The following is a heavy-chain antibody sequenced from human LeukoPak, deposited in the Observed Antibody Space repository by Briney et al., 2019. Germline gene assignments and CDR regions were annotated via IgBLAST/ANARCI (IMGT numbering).Heavy chain of an antibody. CDR2: IYYSGST. CDR1: GGSINSYY. CDR3: ARLYYDSRGYYWFDP. J-gene: IGHJ5*02. D-gene: IGHD3-22*01. V-gene: IGHV4-59*08. Sequence: SETLSLTCTVSGGSINSYYWSWIRQPPGKGLEWIGYIYYSGSTNYNPSLQSRVTISVDTSKNQFSLKLSSVTAADTAVYYCARLYYDSRGYYWFDPWGQGTLVTVSS.